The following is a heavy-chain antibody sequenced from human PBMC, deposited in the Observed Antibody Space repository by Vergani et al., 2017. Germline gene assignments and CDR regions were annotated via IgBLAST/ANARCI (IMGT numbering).Heavy chain of an antibody. Sequence: EVQLLESGGGLVQPGGSLRLSCAASGFTFSSYVMSWVRQALGKGLEWVSAISGSGGSTYYADSVKGRFTISRDNSKNTLYLQMNSLRAEDTAVYYCAKDPLPPRAGIAAAGTTHWGQGTLVTVSS. J-gene: IGHJ4*02. CDR1: GFTFSSYV. V-gene: IGHV3-23*01. CDR2: ISGSGGST. D-gene: IGHD6-13*01. CDR3: AKDPLPPRAGIAAAGTTH.